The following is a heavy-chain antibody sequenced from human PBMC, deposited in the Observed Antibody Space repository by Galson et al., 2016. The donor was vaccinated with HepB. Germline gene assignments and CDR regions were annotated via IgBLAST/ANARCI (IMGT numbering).Heavy chain of an antibody. CDR1: GFTFSSYA. V-gene: IGHV3-23*01. Sequence: SLRLSCAASGFTFSSYAMSWVRQAPGKGLEWVSVISGSGGTTYYADSVKDRFTISRDNSKSTLYLQMNSLRVEDTALYYCAKGQGLIDYWGQGTLVTVSS. J-gene: IGHJ4*02. CDR3: AKGQGLIDY. CDR2: ISGSGGTT.